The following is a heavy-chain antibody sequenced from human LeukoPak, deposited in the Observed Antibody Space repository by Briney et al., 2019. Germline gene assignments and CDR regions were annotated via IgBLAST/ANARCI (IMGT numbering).Heavy chain of an antibody. J-gene: IGHJ4*02. V-gene: IGHV2-5*02. CDR1: GFSFSPSGVG. CDR3: ARSPYYDILTGSRGTFDY. D-gene: IGHD3-9*01. CDR2: FFWDEDK. Sequence: SAPTLVNPTQTLTLTCTFSGFSFSPSGVGVGWIRQTPGSAREWLAAFFWDEDKRYRPSLKSRLTITKDTSKNQVVLTMTNMDPVDTATYYCARSPYYDILTGSRGTFDYWGRGILVTVSS.